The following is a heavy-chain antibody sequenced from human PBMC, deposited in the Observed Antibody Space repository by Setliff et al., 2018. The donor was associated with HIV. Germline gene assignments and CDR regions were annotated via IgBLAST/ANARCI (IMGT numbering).Heavy chain of an antibody. CDR2: INPSGGST. J-gene: IGHJ4*02. Sequence: ASVKVSCKASGYTFTSYYMHWVRQAPGQGLEWMGIINPSGGSTSYAQKFQGRVTMTTDTSTSTAYMELSSLRSEDTAVYYCASYSGSYYFILHYWGQGTLVTVSS. V-gene: IGHV1-46*01. CDR1: GYTFTSYY. CDR3: ASYSGSYYFILHY. D-gene: IGHD1-26*01.